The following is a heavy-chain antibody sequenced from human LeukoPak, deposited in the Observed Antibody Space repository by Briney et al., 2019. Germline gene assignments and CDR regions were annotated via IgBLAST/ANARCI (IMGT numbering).Heavy chain of an antibody. D-gene: IGHD2-2*01. J-gene: IGHJ4*02. CDR3: GRSQLGRSFGY. CDR1: GGSISSYY. Sequence: SETLSLTCTVSGGSISSYYWSWIRQPPGKGLEWMGYIYYSGSTNYNPSLKSRVTISVDTSKNQFSLKLSSVTAADTAVYYCGRSQLGRSFGYWGQGMLVTVSS. CDR2: IYYSGST. V-gene: IGHV4-59*01.